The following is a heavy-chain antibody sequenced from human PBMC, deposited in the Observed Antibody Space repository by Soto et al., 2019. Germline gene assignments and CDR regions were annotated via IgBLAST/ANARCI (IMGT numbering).Heavy chain of an antibody. J-gene: IGHJ4*02. Sequence: SETLSLTCAVYGGSFSGYYWSWIRQPPGKGLEWIGEINHSGSTNYDPSLKSRVTISVDTSKNQFSLKLSSVTAADTAVYYCARGGIAAAATFDYWGQGTLVTVSS. CDR2: INHSGST. V-gene: IGHV4-34*01. CDR3: ARGGIAAAATFDY. CDR1: GGSFSGYY. D-gene: IGHD6-13*01.